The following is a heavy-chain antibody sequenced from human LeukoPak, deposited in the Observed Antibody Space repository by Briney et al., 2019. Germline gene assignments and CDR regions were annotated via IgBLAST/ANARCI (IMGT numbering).Heavy chain of an antibody. Sequence: GGSLRLSCAASGFTFSTYAMSWVRQAPGKGLEWVSTIGGSGGGTYFADSVKGRFNISRDNSKNTVYLQMNSLRAEDTAVYYCARDLSGPLDYWGQGTLVTVSS. V-gene: IGHV3-23*01. CDR1: GFTFSTYA. CDR2: IGGSGGGT. D-gene: IGHD5-12*01. J-gene: IGHJ4*02. CDR3: ARDLSGPLDY.